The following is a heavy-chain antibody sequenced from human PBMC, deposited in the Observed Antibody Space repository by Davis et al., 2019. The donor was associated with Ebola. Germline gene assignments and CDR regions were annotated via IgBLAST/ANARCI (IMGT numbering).Heavy chain of an antibody. V-gene: IGHV3-48*01. J-gene: IGHJ5*02. CDR3: ARWVISVLYAGWFDP. Sequence: GESLKISCEVSGLSFGNNWMNWVRQAPGKGLEWVSYISSSSSTIYYADSVKGRFTISRDNAKNSLYLQMNSLRAEDTAVYYCARWVISVLYAGWFDPWGQGTLVTVSS. D-gene: IGHD2-8*01. CDR1: GLSFGNNW. CDR2: ISSSSSTI.